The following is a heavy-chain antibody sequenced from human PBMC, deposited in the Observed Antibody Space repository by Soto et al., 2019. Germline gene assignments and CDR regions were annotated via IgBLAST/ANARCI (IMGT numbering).Heavy chain of an antibody. Sequence: SVKVSCKASGGTFSSYAMSWVRQAPGQGLEWMGGIIPIFGTANYAQKFQGRVTITADESTSTAYMELSSLRSEDTAVYYCARPHSRAYDSSGYYYWVYWGQGTLVTVSS. J-gene: IGHJ4*02. V-gene: IGHV1-69*13. CDR1: GGTFSSYA. CDR2: IIPIFGTA. D-gene: IGHD3-22*01. CDR3: ARPHSRAYDSSGYYYWVY.